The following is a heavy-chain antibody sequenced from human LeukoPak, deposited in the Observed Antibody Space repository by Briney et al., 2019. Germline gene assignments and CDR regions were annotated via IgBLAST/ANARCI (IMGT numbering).Heavy chain of an antibody. D-gene: IGHD5-24*01. V-gene: IGHV3-7*01. CDR3: ARERDGRFFDY. CDR2: INQDGSEK. J-gene: IGHJ4*02. CDR1: GLTFRSYW. Sequence: GGSLRLSCAVSGLTFRSYWMSWVRQAPGKGLEWVANINQDGSEKYFVDSVKGRFTISRDNAKNSLHLQMNTLRAEDTAVYYCARERDGRFFDYWGQGTLVTVS.